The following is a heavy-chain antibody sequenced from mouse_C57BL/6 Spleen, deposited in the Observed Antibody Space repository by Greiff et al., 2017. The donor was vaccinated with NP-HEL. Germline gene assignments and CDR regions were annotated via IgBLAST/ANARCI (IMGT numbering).Heavy chain of an antibody. Sequence: QVQLQQSGAELVRPGTSVKVSCKASGYAFTNYLIEWVKQRPGQGLEWIGVINPGSGGTNYNEKFKGKATLTADKSSSTAYMQLSSLTSEDSAVYFCAREGGYYGSSYDAMDYWGQGTSVTVSS. CDR1: GYAFTNYL. J-gene: IGHJ4*01. D-gene: IGHD1-1*01. CDR2: INPGSGGT. CDR3: AREGGYYGSSYDAMDY. V-gene: IGHV1-54*01.